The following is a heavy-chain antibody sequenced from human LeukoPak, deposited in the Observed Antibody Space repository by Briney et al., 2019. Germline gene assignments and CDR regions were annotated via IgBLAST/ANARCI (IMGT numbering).Heavy chain of an antibody. J-gene: IGHJ4*02. D-gene: IGHD3-22*01. CDR2: TRNKANSYTT. CDR1: GFTFSDHY. CDR3: ASAYDSSGYYFF. Sequence: GGSLRLSCAASGFTFSDHYMDWVRQAPGKGLEWVGRTRNKANSYTTEYAASVKGRFTISRDDPKNSLYLQMNSLKTEDTAVYYCASAYDSSGYYFFWGQGTLVTVSS. V-gene: IGHV3-72*01.